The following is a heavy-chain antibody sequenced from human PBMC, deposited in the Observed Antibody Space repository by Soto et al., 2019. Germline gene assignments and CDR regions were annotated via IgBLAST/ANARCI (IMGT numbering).Heavy chain of an antibody. J-gene: IGHJ4*02. D-gene: IGHD3-10*01. CDR1: GGSINNANYY. CDR2: IYYSGTA. Sequence: QVQLQESGPGLVKPSETLSLTCTVSGGSINNANYYWGWIRQPPGKGLEWIGSIYYSGTAYHNPSLKSRLTISIATSKNQFSLKVTSVTAADTALYYCARHRVYYASGSYFDDWGQGTLVTVSS. V-gene: IGHV4-39*01. CDR3: ARHRVYYASGSYFDD.